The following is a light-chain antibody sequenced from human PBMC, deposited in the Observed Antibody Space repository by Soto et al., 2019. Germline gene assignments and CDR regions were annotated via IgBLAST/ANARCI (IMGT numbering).Light chain of an antibody. CDR1: QIISNW. CDR2: KAS. V-gene: IGKV1-5*03. Sequence: DIQMTQSPSTLSASVGDRVTITCRASQIISNWLAWYQHKPGQAPKLRIYKASILESGVPSRFSGSGSETDFTLSINRLQPDDFATYYCQQFSSHSSTFGQGTKLEIK. J-gene: IGKJ2*01. CDR3: QQFSSHSST.